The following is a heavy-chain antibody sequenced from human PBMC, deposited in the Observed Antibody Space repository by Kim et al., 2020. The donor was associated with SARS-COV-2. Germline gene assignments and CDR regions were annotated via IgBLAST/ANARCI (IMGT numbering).Heavy chain of an antibody. CDR1: GGSISSSSYY. D-gene: IGHD6-13*01. Sequence: SETLSLTCTVSGGSISSSSYYWGWIRQPPGKGLEWIGSIYYSGSTYYNPSLKSRVTISVDTSKNQFSLKLSSVTAADTAVYYCARGADSSSFDYWGQGTL. V-gene: IGHV4-39*07. J-gene: IGHJ4*02. CDR3: ARGADSSSFDY. CDR2: IYYSGST.